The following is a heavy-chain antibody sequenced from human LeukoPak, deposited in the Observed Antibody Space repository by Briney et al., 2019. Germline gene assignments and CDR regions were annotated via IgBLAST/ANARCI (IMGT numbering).Heavy chain of an antibody. D-gene: IGHD6-19*01. CDR2: INTDGSDT. Sequence: GGSLRLSCAASGFTFSRSWMHWVRQAPGKGLVWVSRINTDGSDTMYADSVKGRFTISRDNAKNTLYLQMNSLKAEDTAVYYCARDQGGSGPTTYDYWGQGNLVTVSS. J-gene: IGHJ4*02. V-gene: IGHV3-74*03. CDR3: ARDQGGSGPTTYDY. CDR1: GFTFSRSW.